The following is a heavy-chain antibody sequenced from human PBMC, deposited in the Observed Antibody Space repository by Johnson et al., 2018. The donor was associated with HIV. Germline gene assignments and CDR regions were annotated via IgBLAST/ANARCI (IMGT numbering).Heavy chain of an antibody. Sequence: EKLVESGGGVVQPGGSLRLSCAASGFTFSNYGMHWVRQAPGKGLEWVANIKQDGSEKYYVDSVKGRFTISRDNAKNSLYLQMNSLRAEDTAVYYCARAERSSSGVDAFDIWGQGTMVTVSS. CDR2: IKQDGSEK. V-gene: IGHV3-7*01. CDR1: GFTFSNYG. CDR3: ARAERSSSGVDAFDI. D-gene: IGHD6-6*01. J-gene: IGHJ3*02.